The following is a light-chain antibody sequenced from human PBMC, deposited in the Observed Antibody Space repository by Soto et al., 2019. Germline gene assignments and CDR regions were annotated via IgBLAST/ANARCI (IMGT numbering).Light chain of an antibody. CDR1: SSNIGAGSD. Sequence: QSVLTQPPSVSGAPGQRVTISCTGSSSNIGAGSDVHWYQQVPGTAPKLLINGNTNRPSGVPDRFSGSKSGTSASLAITGLQAEDEADYYCQSYDSSSVVFGGGTKVTVL. J-gene: IGLJ2*01. CDR2: GNT. V-gene: IGLV1-40*01. CDR3: QSYDSSSVV.